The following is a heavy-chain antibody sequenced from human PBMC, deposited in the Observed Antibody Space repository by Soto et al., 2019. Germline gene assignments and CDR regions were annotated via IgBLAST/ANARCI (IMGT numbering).Heavy chain of an antibody. CDR3: GSRHSSTYFDY. Sequence: QVQLQESGPGLVKPSQTLSLTCTVSGGSISSGDYYWSWIRQPPGKGLEWIGSIYYSGSTYYNPSLKSRVTISVDTSTIMFPLQLNSVTAADTAVYSCGSRHSSTYFDYWGQGTLVTVSS. CDR1: GGSISSGDYY. J-gene: IGHJ4*02. CDR2: IYYSGST. D-gene: IGHD6-13*01. V-gene: IGHV4-30-4*01.